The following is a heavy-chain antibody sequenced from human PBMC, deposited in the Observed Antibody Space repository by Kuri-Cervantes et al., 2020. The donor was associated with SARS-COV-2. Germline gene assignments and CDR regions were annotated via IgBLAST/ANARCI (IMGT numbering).Heavy chain of an antibody. D-gene: IGHD3-3*01. CDR2: IYYSGST. CDR3: ARWPSWSGSIDY. J-gene: IGHJ4*02. Sequence: ESLKISCTVSGGSISSYYWSWIRQPSGKGLEWIGYIYYSGSTNYNPSLKSRVTISVDTSKNQFSLKLSSVTAADTAVYYCARWPSWSGSIDYWGQGTLVTVSS. V-gene: IGHV4-59*01. CDR1: GGSISSYY.